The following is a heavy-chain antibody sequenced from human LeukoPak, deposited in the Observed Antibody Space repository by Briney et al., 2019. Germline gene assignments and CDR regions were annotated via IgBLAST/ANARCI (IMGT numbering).Heavy chain of an antibody. D-gene: IGHD4-23*01. Sequence: SQTLSLTCTVSDGSISSSSYYWGWIRQPPGTGLDWSGSINYSGSTYYNPSLKGRVTISVDTSRNQFSLKLTSVTAADTAVYYCARQIGAGRWSFDYWGQGTLVTVSS. J-gene: IGHJ4*02. V-gene: IGHV4-39*01. CDR1: DGSISSSSYY. CDR3: ARQIGAGRWSFDY. CDR2: INYSGST.